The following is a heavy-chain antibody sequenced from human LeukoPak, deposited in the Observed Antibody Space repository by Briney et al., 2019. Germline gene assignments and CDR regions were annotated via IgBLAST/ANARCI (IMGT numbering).Heavy chain of an antibody. CDR3: AKVGTGGDYVWRSYVPFDY. CDR2: ISGSGGST. Sequence: GGSLRLSCAASGFTFSSYAMSWVRQAPGKGLEWVSAISGSGGSTYYADSVKGRFTISRDNSKNTLYLQMNSLRAEDTAVYYCAKVGTGGDYVWRSYVPFDYWGQGTLVTVSS. D-gene: IGHD3-16*01. V-gene: IGHV3-23*01. J-gene: IGHJ4*02. CDR1: GFTFSSYA.